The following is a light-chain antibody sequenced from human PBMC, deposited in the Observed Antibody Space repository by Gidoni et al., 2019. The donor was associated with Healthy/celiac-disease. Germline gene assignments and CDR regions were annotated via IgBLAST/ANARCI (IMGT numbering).Light chain of an antibody. CDR3: QRTYIAPLT. Sequence: DIQLTQSPSSLSASVGDRVTITCRASQGISSYFNWYRQKPGKVPKLLIYSASSLQSGVPSRFRGSGSGTDFTLTISSLQPEDVATYYGQRTYIAPLTFGRGTKL. CDR1: QGISSY. CDR2: SAS. V-gene: IGKV1-27*01. J-gene: IGKJ4*01.